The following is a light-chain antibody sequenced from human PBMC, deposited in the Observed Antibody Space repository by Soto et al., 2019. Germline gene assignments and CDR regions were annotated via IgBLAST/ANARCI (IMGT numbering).Light chain of an antibody. CDR1: QSISPW. J-gene: IGKJ1*01. CDR2: KAS. V-gene: IGKV1-5*03. Sequence: VQMSQSPSTLSASVGDRVTITCRASQSISPWLAWYQQKPGTAPKLLIYKASSLESGVPSRFSGSASGTEFTLTISSLQPDDFATYYCQHHSGHSTFGQRSKLDIK. CDR3: QHHSGHST.